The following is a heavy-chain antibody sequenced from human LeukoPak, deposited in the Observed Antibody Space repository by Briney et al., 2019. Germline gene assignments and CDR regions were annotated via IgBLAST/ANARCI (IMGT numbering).Heavy chain of an antibody. CDR2: ISGSGGST. Sequence: GGSLRLSCAASGFTFSNYAMNWVRQAPGKGLEWVSAISGSGGSTYYADSVKGRFTISRDNSKNTLYLQMNSLRAEDTAVYYCAKGYKKVGATGIDYWGQGTLVTVSS. J-gene: IGHJ4*02. CDR1: GFTFSNYA. CDR3: AKGYKKVGATGIDY. D-gene: IGHD1-26*01. V-gene: IGHV3-23*01.